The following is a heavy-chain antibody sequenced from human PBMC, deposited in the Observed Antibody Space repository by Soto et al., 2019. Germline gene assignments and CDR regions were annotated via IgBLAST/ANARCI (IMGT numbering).Heavy chain of an antibody. J-gene: IGHJ6*02. Sequence: QITLKESGPTLVKPTQTLTLTCTFSGFSLSTSGVGVGWIRQPPGKALEWLALIYWDDDKRYSPSLKSRLTTTNDTYKNQVVLTITNIDPVDTATYYCAHTPHVSSSWYCEDYYYSMDVWGQGTTVTVSS. D-gene: IGHD6-13*01. CDR2: IYWDDDK. CDR1: GFSLSTSGVG. V-gene: IGHV2-5*02. CDR3: AHTPHVSSSWYCEDYYYSMDV.